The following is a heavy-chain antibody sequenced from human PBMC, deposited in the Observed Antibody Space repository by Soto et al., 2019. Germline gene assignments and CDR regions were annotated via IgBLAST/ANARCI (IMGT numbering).Heavy chain of an antibody. V-gene: IGHV4-31*03. D-gene: IGHD2-2*01. CDR2: IYYSGST. Sequence: PSETLSLTCTVSGGSISSGGYYWSWIRQHPGKGLEWIGYIYYSGSTYYNPSLKSRVTISVDTSKNQFSLKLSSVTAADTAVYYCARDIVGYQLLTGLHAFDIWGQGTMVTVSS. J-gene: IGHJ3*02. CDR3: ARDIVGYQLLTGLHAFDI. CDR1: GGSISSGGYY.